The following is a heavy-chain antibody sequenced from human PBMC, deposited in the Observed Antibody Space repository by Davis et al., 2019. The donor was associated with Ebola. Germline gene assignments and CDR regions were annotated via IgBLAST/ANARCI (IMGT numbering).Heavy chain of an antibody. J-gene: IGHJ6*02. CDR2: VSSSGST. Sequence: MPGGSLRLSCTVSGGSMSSYYWRWFRQTPGKGLEWIGYVSSSGSTNYNSSLESRVTISVDTSKNQFSLKLSSVTAADTAVYYCARGGVIAAAGNDDFYYYYGMDVWGQGTTVTVSS. V-gene: IGHV4-59*12. D-gene: IGHD6-13*01. CDR3: ARGGVIAAAGNDDFYYYYGMDV. CDR1: GGSMSSYY.